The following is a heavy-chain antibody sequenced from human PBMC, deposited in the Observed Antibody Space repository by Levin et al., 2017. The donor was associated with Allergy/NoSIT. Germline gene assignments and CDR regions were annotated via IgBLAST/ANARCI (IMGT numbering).Heavy chain of an antibody. V-gene: IGHV5-51*01. CDR3: ARLDPDDYGELYGMDV. CDR2: IYPGDSDT. J-gene: IGHJ6*02. CDR1: GYSFTSYW. D-gene: IGHD4-17*01. Sequence: GESLKISCKGSGYSFTSYWIGWVRQMPGKGLEWMGIIYPGDSDTRYSPSFQGQVTISADKSISTAYLQWSSLKASDTAMYYCARLDPDDYGELYGMDVWGQGTTVTVSS.